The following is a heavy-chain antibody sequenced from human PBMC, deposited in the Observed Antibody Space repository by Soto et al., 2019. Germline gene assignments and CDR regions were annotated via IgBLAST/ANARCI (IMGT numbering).Heavy chain of an antibody. V-gene: IGHV1-2*04. J-gene: IGHJ4*02. CDR1: GYTFTGYY. CDR3: ARARYSGYDPSFDY. CDR2: INPNSGGT. D-gene: IGHD5-12*01. Sequence: XXVRGSFTASGYTFTGYYLDWVRQAPGQGLEWMGWINPNSGGTNYAQKFQGWVTMTRDTSISTAYMELSRLRYDDTAVYYCARARYSGYDPSFDYWGQGTLVTVSS.